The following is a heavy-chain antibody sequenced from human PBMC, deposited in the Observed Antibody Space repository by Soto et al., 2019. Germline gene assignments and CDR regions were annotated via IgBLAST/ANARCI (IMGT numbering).Heavy chain of an antibody. V-gene: IGHV1-46*01. J-gene: IGHJ5*02. CDR2: INPSGGST. Sequence: ASVKVSCKASGYTFTSYYMHWVRQAPGQGLEWMGIINPSGGSTSYAQKFQGRVTMTRDTSTSTVYMELSSLRSEDTAVYYCARAEGYYDFWSGYSAARFDPWGQGTLVTVSS. D-gene: IGHD3-3*01. CDR3: ARAEGYYDFWSGYSAARFDP. CDR1: GYTFTSYY.